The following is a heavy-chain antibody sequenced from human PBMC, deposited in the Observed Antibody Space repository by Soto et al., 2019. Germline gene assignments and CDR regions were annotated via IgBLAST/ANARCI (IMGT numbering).Heavy chain of an antibody. CDR1: GYIIKNDW. J-gene: IGHJ4*02. CDR3: FRGGVTSRTFDY. CDR2: IFPDDSDT. V-gene: IGHV5-51*01. Sequence: PGESLKISCNASGYIIKNDWIGWVRQMPGQGLEWMGIIFPDDSDTRYSPSFQGHVTISVDKSISTAYVQWSSLKASDSAIYYCFRGGVTSRTFDYWGQGTLVTVSS. D-gene: IGHD3-16*01.